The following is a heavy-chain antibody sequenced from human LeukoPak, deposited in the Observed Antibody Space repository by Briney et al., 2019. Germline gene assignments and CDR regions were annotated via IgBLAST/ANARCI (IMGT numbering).Heavy chain of an antibody. CDR2: IHYDGSNK. CDR1: GFTFSSYG. CDR3: AKDPIRGVRPYYFSS. D-gene: IGHD3-10*01. V-gene: IGHV3-30*02. Sequence: PGGSLRLSCAASGFTFSSYGMQWVRQAPGKGLEWVAFIHYDGSNKYYANSVKGPFTISRDNSKNTLYLHMNSLRAEDTAVYYCAKDPIRGVRPYYFSSWGQGTLVTVSS. J-gene: IGHJ4*02.